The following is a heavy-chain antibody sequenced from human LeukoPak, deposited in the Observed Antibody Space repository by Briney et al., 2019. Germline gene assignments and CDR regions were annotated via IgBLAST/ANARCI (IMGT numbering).Heavy chain of an antibody. D-gene: IGHD3-22*01. Sequence: SETLSLTCTVSGGSISSYYWSWIRQPPGKGLEWIGYIYYSGSTNYNPSLKSRVTISVDTSKNQFSLKLSSVTAADTAVYYCARGYYYDSSGYVPPWYFDLWGRGTLVTVSS. CDR1: GGSISSYY. V-gene: IGHV4-59*12. CDR3: ARGYYYDSSGYVPPWYFDL. J-gene: IGHJ2*01. CDR2: IYYSGST.